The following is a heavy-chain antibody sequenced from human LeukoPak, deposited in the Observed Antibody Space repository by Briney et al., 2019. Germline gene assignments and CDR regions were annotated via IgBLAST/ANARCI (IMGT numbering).Heavy chain of an antibody. Sequence: PSETLSLTCGVLGGSVSSSNYDWGWIRQPPGRGLEWIGSIYYTGSTHYNPSLKSRVTISVDSSKNQFSLRLSSVTAADTAIYYCARYSSAYYSDFDSWGQGTLVTVSS. J-gene: IGHJ4*02. CDR2: IYYTGST. D-gene: IGHD3-22*01. CDR3: ARYSSAYYSDFDS. V-gene: IGHV4-39*01. CDR1: GGSVSSSNYD.